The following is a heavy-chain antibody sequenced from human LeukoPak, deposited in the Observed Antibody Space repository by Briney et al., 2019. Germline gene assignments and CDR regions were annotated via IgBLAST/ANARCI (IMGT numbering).Heavy chain of an antibody. V-gene: IGHV3-30*04. D-gene: IGHD7-27*01. J-gene: IGHJ4*02. Sequence: GGSLRLSCAASGITFSSYAMHWVRQAPGKGLEWVAVISYDGSNKYYADSVKGRFTISRDNSKNTLYLQMNSLRADDTAVYYCARDYTGGWNDYWGQGTLVTVSS. CDR2: ISYDGSNK. CDR3: ARDYTGGWNDY. CDR1: GITFSSYA.